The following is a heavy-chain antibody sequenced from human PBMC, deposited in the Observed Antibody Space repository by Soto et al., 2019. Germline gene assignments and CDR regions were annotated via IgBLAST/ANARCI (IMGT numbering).Heavy chain of an antibody. CDR3: AKVSHCGGDCYSVGIDY. J-gene: IGHJ4*02. CDR2: ISYDGSNK. D-gene: IGHD2-21*02. CDR1: GFTFSSYG. V-gene: IGHV3-30*18. Sequence: GGSLRLSCAASGFTFSSYGMHWVRQAPGKGLEWVAVISYDGSNKYYADSVKGRFTISRDNSKNTLYLQMNSLRAEDTAVYYCAKVSHCGGDCYSVGIDYWGQGTLVTVSS.